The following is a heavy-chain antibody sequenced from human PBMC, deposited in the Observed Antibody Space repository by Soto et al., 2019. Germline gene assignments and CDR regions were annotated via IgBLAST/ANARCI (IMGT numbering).Heavy chain of an antibody. D-gene: IGHD6-19*01. CDR3: AKSLWDTSXWKTDY. J-gene: IGHJ4*02. CDR1: GDSISSLY. V-gene: IGHV4-59*01. Sequence: SETLSLTCTVSGDSISSLYWSWFRQPPGKGLEWIGYIYYSGSINYNPSLKSRVTISVDPSKNQFSLRLSSVTAADTAVYYSAKSLWDTSXWKTDYWGQGTLVT. CDR2: IYYSGSI.